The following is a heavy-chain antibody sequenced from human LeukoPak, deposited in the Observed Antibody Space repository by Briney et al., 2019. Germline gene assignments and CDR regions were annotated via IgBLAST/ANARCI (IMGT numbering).Heavy chain of an antibody. CDR3: AKDMGSGDEYQLLEGDAFDI. V-gene: IGHV3-9*01. CDR2: ISWNSGSI. D-gene: IGHD2-2*01. J-gene: IGHJ3*02. Sequence: GRSLRLSCAASGFTFDDYAMHWVRQAPGKGLEWVSGISWNSGSIGYADSVKGRFTISRDNAKNSLYLQMNSLRAEDTALYYCAKDMGSGDEYQLLEGDAFDIWGQGTMVTVSS. CDR1: GFTFDDYA.